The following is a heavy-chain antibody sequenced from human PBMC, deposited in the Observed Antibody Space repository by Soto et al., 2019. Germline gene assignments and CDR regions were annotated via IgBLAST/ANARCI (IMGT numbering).Heavy chain of an antibody. D-gene: IGHD3-22*01. CDR1: GFTFCTYA. V-gene: IGHV3-30-3*01. Sequence: SLRLSCAAPGFTFCTYAIHLVRQAPGKGLVRVSVISYEGSINYYAYSVKGRFTISADNSKKTLALQMSSLRGDYTAVYHCARYLLYYYHSIGYYQLRYY. J-gene: IGHJ6*01. CDR3: ARYLLYYYHSIGYYQLRYY. CDR2: ISYEGSIN.